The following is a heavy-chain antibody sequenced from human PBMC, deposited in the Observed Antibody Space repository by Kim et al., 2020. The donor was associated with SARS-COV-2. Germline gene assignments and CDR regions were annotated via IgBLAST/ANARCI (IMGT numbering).Heavy chain of an antibody. CDR1: GFTFSSYS. D-gene: IGHD2-2*01. Sequence: GGSLRLSCAASGFTFSSYSMNWVRQAPGKGLEWVSSISSSSSYIYYADSVKGRFTISRDNAKNSLYLQMNSLRAEDTAVYYCARADCSSTSCYHNWFDPWGQGTLVTVSS. J-gene: IGHJ5*02. V-gene: IGHV3-21*01. CDR2: ISSSSSYI. CDR3: ARADCSSTSCYHNWFDP.